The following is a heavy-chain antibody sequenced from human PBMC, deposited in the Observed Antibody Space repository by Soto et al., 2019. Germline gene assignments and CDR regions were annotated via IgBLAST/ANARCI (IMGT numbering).Heavy chain of an antibody. CDR2: IWYDGSNK. Sequence: QVQLVESGGGVVQPGRSLRLSCAASGFTFSSYGMHWVRQAPGKGVEWVAVIWYDGSNKYYADSVKGRFTISRDNSKNTLYLQMNSLRAEDTAVYYCAREDEGWFDPWGQGTLVTVSS. V-gene: IGHV3-33*01. CDR3: AREDEGWFDP. J-gene: IGHJ5*02. CDR1: GFTFSSYG.